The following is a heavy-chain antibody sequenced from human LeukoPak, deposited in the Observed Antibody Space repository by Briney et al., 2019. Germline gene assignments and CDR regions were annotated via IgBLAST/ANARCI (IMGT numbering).Heavy chain of an antibody. V-gene: IGHV1-69*05. CDR3: ARKKGYYEGTDAFDI. D-gene: IGHD3-22*01. Sequence: ASVKVSCKASGGTFISYAISWVRQAPGQGLEWMGGIIPIFGTANYAQKFQGRVTITTDESTSTAYMELSSLRSEDTAVYYCARKKGYYEGTDAFDIWGQGTMVTVSS. CDR1: GGTFISYA. CDR2: IIPIFGTA. J-gene: IGHJ3*02.